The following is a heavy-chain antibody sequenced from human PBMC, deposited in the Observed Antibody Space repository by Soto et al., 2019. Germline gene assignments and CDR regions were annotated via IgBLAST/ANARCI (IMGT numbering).Heavy chain of an antibody. Sequence: GGSLRLSCAASGFTVSSNYMSWVRQAPGKGLEWVSVIYSGGSTYYADSVKGRFTISRDNSKNTLYLQMNSLRAEDTAVYYCARELNYYGSGSYSASDAFDIWGQGTMVTVSS. CDR1: GFTVSSNY. CDR3: ARELNYYGSGSYSASDAFDI. J-gene: IGHJ3*02. V-gene: IGHV3-66*01. CDR2: IYSGGST. D-gene: IGHD3-10*01.